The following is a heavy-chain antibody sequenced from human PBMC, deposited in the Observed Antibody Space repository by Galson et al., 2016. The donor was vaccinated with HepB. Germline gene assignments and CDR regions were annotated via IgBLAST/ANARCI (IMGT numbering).Heavy chain of an antibody. CDR1: GGSVDNYY. J-gene: IGHJ5*02. Sequence: SETLSLTCTVSGGSVDNYYWSWIRQPPGRELQYIGRIFSTGSTEYNPSLKGRVAISVDTSKTQFSLKLTSMTAADTAGYYCARLPKTGAYFDPWGQGTLVTVSS. CDR3: ARLPKTGAYFDP. CDR2: IFSTGST. D-gene: IGHD3-10*01. V-gene: IGHV4-59*02.